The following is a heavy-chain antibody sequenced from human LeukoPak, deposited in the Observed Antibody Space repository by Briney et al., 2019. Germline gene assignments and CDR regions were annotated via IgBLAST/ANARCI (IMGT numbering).Heavy chain of an antibody. V-gene: IGHV3-43*02. D-gene: IGHD3-9*01. CDR3: AKDYYSNYDILTGYYTD. CDR1: GFTYDDYA. CDR2: ISGNGDST. J-gene: IGHJ4*02. Sequence: GGSLRLSCAASGFTYDDYAMHWVRQAPGKGLEWVSFISGNGDSTYYADSVKGRFTISRDNRKNSLYMQMNSLRTEDTALYYCAKDYYSNYDILTGYYTDWGQGTLVTVSS.